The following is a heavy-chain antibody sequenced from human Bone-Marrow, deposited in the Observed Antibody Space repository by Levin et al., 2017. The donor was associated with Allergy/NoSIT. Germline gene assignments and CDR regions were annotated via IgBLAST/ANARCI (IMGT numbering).Heavy chain of an antibody. D-gene: IGHD5-12*01. J-gene: IGHJ6*02. CDR1: GGSISNYY. CDR3: ARDRVAIVSTTHYFYGMDV. V-gene: IGHV4-59*08. Sequence: LSLTCSVSGGSISNYYWSWIRQPPGKGLEWIGYIYYTGSTNYNPSLKSRVTISVDTSKNQFSLKMRSMTAADTAMYFCARDRVAIVSTTHYFYGMDVWGRGTTVTVSS. CDR2: IYYTGST.